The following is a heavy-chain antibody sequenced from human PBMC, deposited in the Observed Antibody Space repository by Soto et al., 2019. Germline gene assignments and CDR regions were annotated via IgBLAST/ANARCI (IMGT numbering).Heavy chain of an antibody. CDR3: VKDTFY. CDR2: ISRNGGRK. CDR1: GFTFSSYG. V-gene: IGHV3-64D*08. J-gene: IGHJ4*02. Sequence: SGGSLRLSCSASGFTFSSYGMPWVRQAPGKGLENVSEISRNGGRKYEPEYGKGRFTISRDNKKNTMYLKMSSLKTEDTDVYHCVKDTFYWGQGTLVTVSS.